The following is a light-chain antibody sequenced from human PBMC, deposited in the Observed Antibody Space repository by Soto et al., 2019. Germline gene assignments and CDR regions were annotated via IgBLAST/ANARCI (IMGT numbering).Light chain of an antibody. Sequence: AIQMTQSPSSLSASVGDRVTITCRASQGIRNDLGWYQQKPGKAPRLLIYAASTLRIGVPSRFSGSGSGTDFTLTISSLQADDSATYYCLQDYSYPRTFGQGTKVEIK. CDR3: LQDYSYPRT. CDR1: QGIRND. J-gene: IGKJ1*01. V-gene: IGKV1-6*01. CDR2: AAS.